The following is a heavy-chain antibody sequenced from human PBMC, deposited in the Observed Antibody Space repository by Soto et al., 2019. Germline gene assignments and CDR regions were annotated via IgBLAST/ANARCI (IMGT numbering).Heavy chain of an antibody. V-gene: IGHV5-10-1*01. CDR1: GYTFTTFW. Sequence: GESLKISCTGFGYTFTTFWISWVRQVPGRGLEWMGRIDPRDSYTNYSPSFQGHVTISGDKSISTVYLQWASLKASDTAMYYCARLYCSSSNCDSWFDPWGQGTLVTVSS. J-gene: IGHJ5*02. CDR2: IDPRDSYT. D-gene: IGHD2-2*01. CDR3: ARLYCSSSNCDSWFDP.